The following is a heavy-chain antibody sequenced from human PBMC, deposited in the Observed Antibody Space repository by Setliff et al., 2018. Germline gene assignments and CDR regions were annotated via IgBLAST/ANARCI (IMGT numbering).Heavy chain of an antibody. J-gene: IGHJ6*03. CDR2: ISSGSNSI. CDR3: AKSGGDHCCPLYHHYYMDV. D-gene: IGHD2-21*02. V-gene: IGHV3-11*04. CDR1: GFTFSDYY. Sequence: GGSLRLSCAASGFTFSDYYMSWIRQAPGKGLEWVSHISSGSNSIYYADSVMGRFTISRDNARNSLYLQMNRLRPEDTAVYYCAKSGGDHCCPLYHHYYMDVWGTGTTVTVSS.